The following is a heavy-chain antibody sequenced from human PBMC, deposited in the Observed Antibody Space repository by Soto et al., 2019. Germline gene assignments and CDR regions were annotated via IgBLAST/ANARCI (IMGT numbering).Heavy chain of an antibody. D-gene: IGHD2-2*01. J-gene: IGHJ6*03. CDR1: GFTFSNFA. CDR2: ITGSTGST. Sequence: EVQVLESGGGSVQPGGSLRLSCAASGFTFSNFAMGWVRHAPGKGLEWVSEITGSTGSTYYADSVRGRFFISRDNSKTTLHLQMNSLRVEDTAVYYCVKDTSSSPYYMDVWGKGTTVTVSS. V-gene: IGHV3-23*01. CDR3: VKDTSSSPYYMDV.